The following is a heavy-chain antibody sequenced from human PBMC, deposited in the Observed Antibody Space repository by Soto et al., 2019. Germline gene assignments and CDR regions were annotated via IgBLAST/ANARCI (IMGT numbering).Heavy chain of an antibody. CDR1: GYTFTGYG. J-gene: IGHJ3*01. CDR3: GRDGSSGIIES. Sequence: QVQLVQSGAEVKKPGASVKVSCKTSGYTFTGYGINWVRQAPGHGLEWMGWISVFNGNTKYGQNIQDKVIMTTDTATSIAYMELRSPRSDDPAVYFCGRDGSSGIIESWGQGTMLIVSS. V-gene: IGHV1-18*01. D-gene: IGHD6-19*01. CDR2: ISVFNGNT.